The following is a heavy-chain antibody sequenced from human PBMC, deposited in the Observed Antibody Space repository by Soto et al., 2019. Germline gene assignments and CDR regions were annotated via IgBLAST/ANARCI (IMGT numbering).Heavy chain of an antibody. CDR1: GGTFSSYA. D-gene: IGHD4-17*01. V-gene: IGHV1-69*01. Sequence: QVQLVQSGAEVKKPGSSVKVSCKASGGTFSSYAISWVRQAPGQGLEWMGGIIPIFGTANYAQKFQGRVTITADESTSIAYMELSSLRSEDTAVYYCARVTRTTVTRVWDAFDLWGQGTMVTVSS. CDR2: IIPIFGTA. J-gene: IGHJ3*01. CDR3: ARVTRTTVTRVWDAFDL.